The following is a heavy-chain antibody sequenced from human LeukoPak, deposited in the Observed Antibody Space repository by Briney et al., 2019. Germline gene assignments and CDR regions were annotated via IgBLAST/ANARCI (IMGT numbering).Heavy chain of an antibody. CDR2: ISYDGSNK. CDR1: GFTFSSYA. V-gene: IGHV3-30-3*01. Sequence: RAGGSLRLSCAASGFTFSSYAMSWVRQAPGKGLEWVAVISYDGSNKYYADSVKGRFTISRDNSKNTLYLQMNSLRAEDTAVYYCASFDYWGQGTLVTVSS. J-gene: IGHJ4*02. CDR3: ASFDY.